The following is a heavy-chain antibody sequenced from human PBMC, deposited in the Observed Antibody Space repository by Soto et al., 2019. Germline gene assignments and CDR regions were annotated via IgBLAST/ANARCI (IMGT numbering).Heavy chain of an antibody. J-gene: IGHJ5*02. D-gene: IGHD4-17*01. V-gene: IGHV4-59*12. Sequence: PSETLSLTCTVSGGSIRDYYWGWIRQSPGKGLEWIGYIYYTGTTKYNPSLKSRVTISVDSSKNQFSLKVRSVTAADTAVYYCARETYGDYVGYFDPWGQGIQVTVSS. CDR1: GGSIRDYY. CDR2: IYYTGTT. CDR3: ARETYGDYVGYFDP.